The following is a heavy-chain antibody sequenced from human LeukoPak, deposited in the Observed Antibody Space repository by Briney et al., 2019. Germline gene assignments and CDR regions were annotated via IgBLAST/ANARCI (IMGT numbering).Heavy chain of an antibody. CDR3: ARGLVVVPAARFDP. CDR2: ISGSGGST. V-gene: IGHV3-23*01. CDR1: GFTFSSYG. D-gene: IGHD2-2*01. J-gene: IGHJ5*02. Sequence: GGSLRLSCAASGFTFSSYGMSWVRQAPGKGLEWVSAISGSGGSTYYADSVKGRFTISRDNSKNTLYLQMNSLRAEDTAVYYCARGLVVVPAARFDPWGQGTLVTVSS.